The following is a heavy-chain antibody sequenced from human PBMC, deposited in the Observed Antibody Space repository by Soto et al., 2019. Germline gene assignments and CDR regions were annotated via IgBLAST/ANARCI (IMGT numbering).Heavy chain of an antibody. CDR1: EYTFTSYA. D-gene: IGHD6-13*01. CDR2: INAGNGNT. J-gene: IGHJ3*01. Sequence: ASVKVSCKASEYTFTSYAMHWVRQAPGQRLEWMGWINAGNGNTKYSQKFQGRVTITRDTSASTAYMELSSLRSEDTAVYYCARAQRIAAAGIRSAFDVWGQGTMVTVSS. V-gene: IGHV1-3*01. CDR3: ARAQRIAAAGIRSAFDV.